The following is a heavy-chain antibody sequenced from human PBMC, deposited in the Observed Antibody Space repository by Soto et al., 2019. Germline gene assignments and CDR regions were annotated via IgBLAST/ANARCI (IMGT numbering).Heavy chain of an antibody. CDR1: GGSVSSGGQY. V-gene: IGHV4-31*03. CDR3: ARRPPRFYFGL. Sequence: QVQLQESGPGLVKPSQTLSLTCTVSGGSVSSGGQYWSWIRQHPGKGLEWIGNIYYSGDTYYNPSLGSGIPIPVDTSRNQFPLGLGFVTAADTAVYYCARRPPRFYFGLWGRGPLLTVSS. CDR2: IYYSGDT. J-gene: IGHJ2*01.